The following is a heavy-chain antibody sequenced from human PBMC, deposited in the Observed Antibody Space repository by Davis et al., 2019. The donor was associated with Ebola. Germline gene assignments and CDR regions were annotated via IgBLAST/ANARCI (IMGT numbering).Heavy chain of an antibody. D-gene: IGHD4-17*01. CDR1: GGTFSSYA. CDR2: IIPIFGTA. CDR3: ATCDGDYVEDAFDI. J-gene: IGHJ3*02. V-gene: IGHV1-69*13. Sequence: AASVKVSCKASGGTFSSYAISWVRQAPGQGLEWMGGIIPIFGTANYAQKFQGRVTITADQSTSTAYMELSSLRSEDTAVYYCATCDGDYVEDAFDIWGQGTMVTVSS.